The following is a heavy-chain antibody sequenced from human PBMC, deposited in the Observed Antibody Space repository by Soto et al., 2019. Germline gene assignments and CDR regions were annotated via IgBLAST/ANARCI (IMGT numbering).Heavy chain of an antibody. CDR3: ARHGYSYGGGNFDD. V-gene: IGHV3-66*04. J-gene: IGHJ4*02. D-gene: IGHD5-18*01. CDR1: GFSVSSNY. Sequence: EVQLVESGGGLVQPGGSLRLACAASGFSVSSNYMRWLRQAPGKRLAWVSVIYSGGSAYYADSVKCRFTISRDNAKNTLYLEMNRLRAEDTAVYYCARHGYSYGGGNFDDWGQGTLVTVSS. CDR2: IYSGGSA.